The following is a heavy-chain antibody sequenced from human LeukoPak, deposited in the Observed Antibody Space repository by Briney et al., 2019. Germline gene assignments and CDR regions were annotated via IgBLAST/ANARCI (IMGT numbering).Heavy chain of an antibody. D-gene: IGHD3-22*01. V-gene: IGHV3-11*04. CDR2: ISSSGSSI. CDR3: ARDTPHYYDSSGYYPVDY. J-gene: IGHJ4*02. Sequence: PGGSLRLSCAASGFIFSDYYMSWIRQTPGKGLEWVSYISSSGSSIYYADSVKGRFTISRDNAKNSLYLQMNSLTVEDTAVYYCARDTPHYYDSSGYYPVDYWGQGTLVTVSS. CDR1: GFIFSDYY.